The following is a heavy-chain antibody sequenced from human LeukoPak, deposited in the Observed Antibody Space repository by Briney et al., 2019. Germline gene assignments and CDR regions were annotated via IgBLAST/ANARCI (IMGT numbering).Heavy chain of an antibody. Sequence: GGSLRLSCAASGFTFSSYSVNWVRQAPGKGLEWGSSISSSSSYIYYADSVKGQFTISRDNAKNSLYLQMNSLRAEDTAVYYCAREKAVAGLEGIDYWGQGALVTVSS. J-gene: IGHJ4*02. CDR2: ISSSSSYI. CDR1: GFTFSSYS. CDR3: AREKAVAGLEGIDY. V-gene: IGHV3-21*01. D-gene: IGHD6-19*01.